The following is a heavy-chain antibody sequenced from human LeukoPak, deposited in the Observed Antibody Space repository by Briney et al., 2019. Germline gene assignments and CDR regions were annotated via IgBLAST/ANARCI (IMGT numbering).Heavy chain of an antibody. J-gene: IGHJ4*02. Sequence: PSETLSLTCTVSGGSISSYYWSWIRQPPGKGLEWIGYIYYSGSTNYNPSLKSRVTISVDTSKNQFSLKLSSVTAADTAVYYCARVKGRGKGAYYFDYWGQGTLVTVSS. CDR1: GGSISSYY. CDR2: IYYSGST. CDR3: ARVKGRGKGAYYFDY. D-gene: IGHD3-16*01. V-gene: IGHV4-59*01.